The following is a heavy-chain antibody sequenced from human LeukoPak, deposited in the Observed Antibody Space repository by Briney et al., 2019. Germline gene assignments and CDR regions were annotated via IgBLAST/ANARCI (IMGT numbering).Heavy chain of an antibody. CDR3: ARVGGGYYGSGSSFDY. V-gene: IGHV4-38-2*02. Sequence: SETLSLTGTVSGFSISSGYYWGWIRQPPGKGLEWIGSIYHSGSTYYNPSLKSRVTISVDTSKNQFSLKLSSVTAADTAVYYCARVGGGYYGSGSSFDYWGQGTLVTVSS. CDR1: GFSISSGYY. J-gene: IGHJ4*02. CDR2: IYHSGST. D-gene: IGHD3-10*01.